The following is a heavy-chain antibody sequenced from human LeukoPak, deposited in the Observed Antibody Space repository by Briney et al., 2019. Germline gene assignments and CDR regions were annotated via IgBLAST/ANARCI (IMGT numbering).Heavy chain of an antibody. CDR2: MYTSGST. J-gene: IGHJ4*02. D-gene: IGHD2-21*02. Sequence: KTSQTLSLTCTVSGGSISSGSYYWSWIRQPAGKGLEWIGRMYTSGSTNYNPSFESRFTISADTSKNPFPLKLSSVTAADTAVYYCARDSSLPYCGGDCYPDYWGQGTLVTVSA. CDR3: ARDSSLPYCGGDCYPDY. CDR1: GGSISSGSYY. V-gene: IGHV4-61*02.